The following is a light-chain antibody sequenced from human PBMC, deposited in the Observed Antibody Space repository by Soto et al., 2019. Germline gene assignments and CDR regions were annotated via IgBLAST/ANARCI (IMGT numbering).Light chain of an antibody. CDR3: QHHSNWVT. CDR2: DAS. V-gene: IGKV3-11*01. J-gene: IGKJ1*01. Sequence: EIVMTQSPATLSVSPGERATLSCRASQSVSSNLAWYQQKPGQAPRLLIYDASNRATGIPARFSGSGSGTDFTITISRLEADDVADYYYQHHSNWVTFGQGTKVEIK. CDR1: QSVSSN.